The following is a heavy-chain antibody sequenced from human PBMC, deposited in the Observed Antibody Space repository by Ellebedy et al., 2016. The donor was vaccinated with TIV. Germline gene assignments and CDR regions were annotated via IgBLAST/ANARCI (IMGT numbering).Heavy chain of an antibody. Sequence: PGGSLRLSCAASGFSFSSYAMSWVRQAPGKGLEWVSGISGSGDSTSYADSVKGRFTISRDNAKNTLYLQMNSLRADDTAIYYCVRDGVGAPPFDYWGQGTTVTVSS. CDR1: GFSFSSYA. D-gene: IGHD1-26*01. V-gene: IGHV3-23*01. CDR2: ISGSGDST. CDR3: VRDGVGAPPFDY. J-gene: IGHJ4*03.